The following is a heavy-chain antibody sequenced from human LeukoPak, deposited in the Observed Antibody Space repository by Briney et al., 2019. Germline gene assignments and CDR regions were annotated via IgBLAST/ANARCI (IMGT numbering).Heavy chain of an antibody. CDR3: ARVGSGWSYYYYYGMDV. Sequence: GGSLRLSCAASGFTFSSYEMNWVRQAPGKGLEWVSYISSSGSNIYYADSVKGRFTISRDNAKNSLYLQMNSLRAEDTAVYYCARVGSGWSYYYYYGMDVWGKGTTVTVSS. CDR1: GFTFSSYE. J-gene: IGHJ6*04. D-gene: IGHD6-19*01. V-gene: IGHV3-48*03. CDR2: ISSSGSNI.